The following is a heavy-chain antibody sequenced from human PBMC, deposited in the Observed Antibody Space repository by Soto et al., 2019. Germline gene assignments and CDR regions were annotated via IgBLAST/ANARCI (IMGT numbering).Heavy chain of an antibody. V-gene: IGHV3-48*02. J-gene: IGHJ3*02. CDR3: ARDRGSGYDPNDAFDI. Sequence: PGGSLRLSCAASGFTFSDYSMTWVRQAPGKGLEWVSNIYSTGGIAYYAVAVKGRFSVTRDNAKNPLFLQMNSLRDEDTGVYYCARDRGSGYDPNDAFDIWGQGTMVTVSS. D-gene: IGHD5-12*01. CDR1: GFTFSDYS. CDR2: IYSTGGIA.